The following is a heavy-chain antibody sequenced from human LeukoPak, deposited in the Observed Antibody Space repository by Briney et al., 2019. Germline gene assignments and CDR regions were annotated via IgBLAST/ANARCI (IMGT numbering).Heavy chain of an antibody. CDR3: AREWYVYGGDSEGY. V-gene: IGHV3-7*01. CDR2: IKEDGRQA. CDR1: GSTFNGHW. Sequence: PGGSLRLSCVGSGSTFNGHWLTWVRQAPGRGLEWVASIKEDGRQAYYMDSVKDRFTISRDNSKKSLYLQMNSLRIEDTAVYYCAREWYVYGGDSEGYWGQGTLVSVSS. D-gene: IGHD4-23*01. J-gene: IGHJ4*02.